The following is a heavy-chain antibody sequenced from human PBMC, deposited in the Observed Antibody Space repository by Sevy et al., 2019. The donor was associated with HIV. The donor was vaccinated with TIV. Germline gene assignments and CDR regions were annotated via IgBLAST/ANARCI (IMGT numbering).Heavy chain of an antibody. CDR3: AKSRPHYDCWWGAFDY. D-gene: IGHD3-3*01. Sequence: GGSLRLSCAAFGFTFSSYAMSWVRQAPGKGLEWVSAISGSGGSTYYADSVKGRFTISRDNSKNTLYLQMNSLRAEDTAVYYCAKSRPHYDCWWGAFDYWGQGALVTVSS. V-gene: IGHV3-23*01. CDR1: GFTFSSYA. J-gene: IGHJ4*02. CDR2: ISGSGGST.